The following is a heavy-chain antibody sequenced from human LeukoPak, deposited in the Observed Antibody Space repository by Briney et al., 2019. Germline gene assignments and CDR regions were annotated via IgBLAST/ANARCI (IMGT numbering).Heavy chain of an antibody. D-gene: IGHD1-1*01. CDR1: GYTFTGYY. J-gene: IGHJ3*02. CDR2: INPNSGGT. CDR3: ARDRTREGPSRGHAFDI. Sequence: ASVTVSCKASGYTFTGYYMHWVRQAPGLGLEWMGWINPNSGGTNYAQKFQGRVTMTRDTSISTAYMELSRLRSDDTAVYYCARDRTREGPSRGHAFDIWGQGTMVTVSS. V-gene: IGHV1-2*02.